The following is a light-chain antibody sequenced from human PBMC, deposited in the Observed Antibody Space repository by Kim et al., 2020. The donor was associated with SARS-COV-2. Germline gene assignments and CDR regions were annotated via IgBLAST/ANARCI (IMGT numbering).Light chain of an antibody. CDR3: QQRSNWPRT. Sequence: SSWAGETATPSCRASQGVISYLAWYQQKPGQAPRLRIYDASNRATGIPARFSGSGSGTDFTLTISSLEPEDFAVYYCQQRSNWPRTFGQGTKLEI. V-gene: IGKV3-11*01. J-gene: IGKJ2*01. CDR2: DAS. CDR1: QGVISY.